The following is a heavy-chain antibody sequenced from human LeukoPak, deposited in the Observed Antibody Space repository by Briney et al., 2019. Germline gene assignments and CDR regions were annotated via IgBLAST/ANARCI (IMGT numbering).Heavy chain of an antibody. CDR2: IGPDGSGK. CDR1: GFSFRDYW. D-gene: IGHD3-10*01. CDR3: VTSWVRQERDF. V-gene: IGHV3-7*01. J-gene: IGHJ4*02. Sequence: SGGSLRLSCAASGFSFRDYWMSWVRQAPGKGLEWVADIGPDGSGKTYVDSVKGRFTISRDNAQQSLYLQMDTLTAEDTAVYYCVTSWVRQERDFWGQGTLVTVSS.